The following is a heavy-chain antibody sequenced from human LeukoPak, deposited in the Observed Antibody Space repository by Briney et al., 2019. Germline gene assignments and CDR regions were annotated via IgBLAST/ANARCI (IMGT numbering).Heavy chain of an antibody. D-gene: IGHD2-2*01. CDR3: ARDPAEGYYYYMDV. CDR1: GGSINNYY. Sequence: SETLSLTCTVSGGSINNYYWSWIRQPAGKGLEWIGRIYTRGSTNYNPSLKSRVTMSVDTSKNQFSLKLSSVTAADTAVYYCARDPAEGYYYYMDVWGKGTTVTVSS. CDR2: IYTRGST. J-gene: IGHJ6*03. V-gene: IGHV4-4*07.